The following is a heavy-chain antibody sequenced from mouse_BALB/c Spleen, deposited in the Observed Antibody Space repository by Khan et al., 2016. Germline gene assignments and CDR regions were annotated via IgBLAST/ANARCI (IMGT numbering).Heavy chain of an antibody. V-gene: IGHV1S81*02. CDR3: SRRFHGFFYYAIHY. CDR1: GYTFTSYW. J-gene: IGHJ4*01. CDR2: INPRNGGT. Sequence: QVQLQQPGAELVRPGVSVKLSCKASGYTFTSYWMHWIKQRPEQGLERIGEINPRNGGTNYNEKFKSKATLNVAKSSSTAYMQLSSLTSASSAVSYFSRRFHGFFYYAIHYWGPGTSVPVSS.